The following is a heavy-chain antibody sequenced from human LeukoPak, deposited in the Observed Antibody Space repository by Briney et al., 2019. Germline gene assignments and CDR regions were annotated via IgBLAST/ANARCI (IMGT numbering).Heavy chain of an antibody. CDR3: ARERGYTYGTSLYYFDY. CDR2: IHSDGST. CDR1: GFTVSSNY. J-gene: IGHJ4*02. V-gene: IGHV3-53*01. Sequence: PGGSLRLSCAASGFTVSSNYMSWVRQAPGKGLEWVSVIHSDGSTFYADSVKGRSTISRDNSKNTLYLQMNSLRAEDTAVYYCARERGYTYGTSLYYFDYWGQGTLVTVSS. D-gene: IGHD5-18*01.